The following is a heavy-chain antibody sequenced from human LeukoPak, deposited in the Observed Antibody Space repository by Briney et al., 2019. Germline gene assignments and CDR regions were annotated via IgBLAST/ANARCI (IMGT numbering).Heavy chain of an antibody. Sequence: TSETLSLTCTVSSGSISSYYWSWIRQPAGKGLEWIGRIYTSGSTNYNPSLKSRVTMSVDTSKNQFSLKLSSVTAADTAVYYCATSVAGKYYYYYYMDVWGKGTTVTVSS. J-gene: IGHJ6*03. CDR3: ATSVAGKYYYYYYMDV. D-gene: IGHD6-19*01. CDR1: SGSISSYY. CDR2: IYTSGST. V-gene: IGHV4-4*07.